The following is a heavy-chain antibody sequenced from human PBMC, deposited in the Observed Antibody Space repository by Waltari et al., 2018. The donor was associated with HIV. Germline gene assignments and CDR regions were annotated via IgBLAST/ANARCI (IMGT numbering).Heavy chain of an antibody. J-gene: IGHJ2*01. Sequence: QLQLQESGPGLVKPSETLSLTCTVSGDSISNSNYFWGWIRQPPGKGLECIGRIYYSGSTYYNPSLKSRVTISVDTSKNQFSLKVNSVTAADTAVYYCARHALRVGAAYWSFDLWGRGTLVTVSS. V-gene: IGHV4-39*01. CDR1: GDSISNSNYF. CDR3: ARHALRVGAAYWSFDL. D-gene: IGHD1-26*01. CDR2: IYYSGST.